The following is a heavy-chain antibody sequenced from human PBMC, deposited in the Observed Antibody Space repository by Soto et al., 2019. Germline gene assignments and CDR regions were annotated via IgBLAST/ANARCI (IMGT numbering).Heavy chain of an antibody. Sequence: ASVKVSCKASGYTFTSYAMHWVRQAPGQRLEWMGWINAGNGNTKYSQKFQGRVTITRDTSASTAYMELSSLRSEDTAVYYCAREDMTTVTTLSGLDYWGQGTLVTVSS. CDR2: INAGNGNT. CDR1: GYTFTSYA. CDR3: AREDMTTVTTLSGLDY. D-gene: IGHD4-17*01. J-gene: IGHJ4*02. V-gene: IGHV1-3*01.